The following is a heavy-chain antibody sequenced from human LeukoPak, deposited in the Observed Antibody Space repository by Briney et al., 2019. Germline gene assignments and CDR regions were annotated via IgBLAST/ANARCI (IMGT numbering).Heavy chain of an antibody. J-gene: IGHJ6*02. D-gene: IGHD3-22*01. CDR3: ARDKPTYYYDSGGFVSYYYYGMDV. V-gene: IGHV1-3*01. Sequence: ASVKVSCKASGYIFTAYAMHWVRQAPGQRLEWMGWINVGNGNTKYSQKFQGRVTITRDTSASTAYMELRSLRSDDTAVYYCARDKPTYYYDSGGFVSYYYYGMDVWGQGTTVTVSS. CDR2: INVGNGNT. CDR1: GYIFTAYA.